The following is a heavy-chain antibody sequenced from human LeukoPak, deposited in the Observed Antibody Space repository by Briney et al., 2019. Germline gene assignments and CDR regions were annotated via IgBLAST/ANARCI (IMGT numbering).Heavy chain of an antibody. CDR3: AKDPPTTGTAFDN. Sequence: PGGSLRLSCAASGFTFSSYAMSWVRQAPGKGLEWVSGIGGGGVDTYYADSVKGRFTISRDNSKNTLYLQMNSLRVEDTAVYYCAKDPPTTGTAFDNWGRGTLVTVSS. CDR1: GFTFSSYA. CDR2: IGGGGVDT. J-gene: IGHJ4*02. D-gene: IGHD1-1*01. V-gene: IGHV3-23*01.